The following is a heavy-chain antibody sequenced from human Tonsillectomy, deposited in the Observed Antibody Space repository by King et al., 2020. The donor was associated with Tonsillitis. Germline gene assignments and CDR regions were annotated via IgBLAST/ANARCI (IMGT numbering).Heavy chain of an antibody. CDR1: GFSLTNGRLG. CDR3: ARVMLRHDLGTSGAVGFDP. Sequence: TLKESVPVLLKPTETLTLTCTVSGFSLTNGRLGVTWIRQPPGKALEWLAHIFANDEKSYSTSLKTRLSLSRDTSKRQVVLTMTNMDPADTDTYYCARVMLRHDLGTSGAVGFDPWGQGTLVTVSS. J-gene: IGHJ5*02. V-gene: IGHV2-26*01. D-gene: IGHD3-16*01. CDR2: IFANDEK.